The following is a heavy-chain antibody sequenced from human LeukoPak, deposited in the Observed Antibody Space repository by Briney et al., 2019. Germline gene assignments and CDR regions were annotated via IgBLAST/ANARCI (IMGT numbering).Heavy chain of an antibody. CDR1: GYTFSNYA. CDR3: ARDLRYDILIGPGY. J-gene: IGHJ4*02. D-gene: IGHD3-9*01. Sequence: GASVKVSCKASGYTFSNYAINWVRQAPGQGLEWMGWISTYNGKTNYAQKLQGRVTMTTDTSTSTAYMELRSLRSDDTAVYYCARDLRYDILIGPGYWGQGTLVTVSS. CDR2: ISTYNGKT. V-gene: IGHV1-18*01.